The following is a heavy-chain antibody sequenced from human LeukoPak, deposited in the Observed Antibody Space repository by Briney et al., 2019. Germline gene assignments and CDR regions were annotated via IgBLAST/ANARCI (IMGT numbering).Heavy chain of an antibody. Sequence: ASVKVSCKASGYTFTGYYMHWVRQAPGQGLEWMGWINPNSGGTNYAQKFQGRVTMTRDTSTSTASMDLRSLRSDDTAVYYCARDMYDTSGHLDYWGQGTLVTVSS. CDR3: ARDMYDTSGHLDY. CDR1: GYTFTGYY. J-gene: IGHJ4*02. V-gene: IGHV1-2*02. CDR2: INPNSGGT. D-gene: IGHD3-22*01.